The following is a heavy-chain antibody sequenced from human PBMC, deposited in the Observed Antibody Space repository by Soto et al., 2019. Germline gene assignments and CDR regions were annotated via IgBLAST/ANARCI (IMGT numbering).Heavy chain of an antibody. CDR2: IYYSGST. V-gene: IGHV4-39*07. CDR3: ARAAGGQWLDY. CDR1: GGSISSSSYY. J-gene: IGHJ4*02. Sequence: PXXTLSLAFTVSGGSISSSSYYWGSIRQPPGKGLKWIGSIYYSGSTYYNPSLKSRVTISVDTSKNQFSLKLRSVTAADTAVYYCARAAGGQWLDYWGQGTLVTVSS. D-gene: IGHD6-19*01.